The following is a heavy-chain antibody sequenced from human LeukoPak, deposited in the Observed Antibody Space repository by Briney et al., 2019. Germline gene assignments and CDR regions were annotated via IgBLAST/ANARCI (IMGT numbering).Heavy chain of an antibody. CDR1: GFSISSGHY. J-gene: IGHJ3*01. Sequence: KPPETLSLTCTVSGFSISSGHYWGWIRQPPGKGLEWSVTIFVSWRAESLRCMYHSGSADYKPSLKSRVTISLDTSKNQFSVRLTSVSAADTAVYYCARVGGKGRSHLEAFDVWGQGTMVTVSS. CDR2: IFVSWRAESLRCMYHSGSA. V-gene: IGHV4-38-2*02. D-gene: IGHD4-23*01. CDR3: ARVGGKGRSHLEAFDV.